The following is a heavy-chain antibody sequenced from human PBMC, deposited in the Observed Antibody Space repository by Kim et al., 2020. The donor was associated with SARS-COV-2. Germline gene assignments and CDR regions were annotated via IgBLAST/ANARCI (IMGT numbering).Heavy chain of an antibody. J-gene: IGHJ4*01. Sequence: SETLSLTCTVSGGSISTTSYSWGWIRQPPGKGLEWIGNIYSSGSTYYSPSLRSRVTLSVDTSKNQFSLRLSSVTAADTALYYCATRAGVRGVSTYFDFWG. CDR1: GGSISTTSYS. D-gene: IGHD3-10*01. CDR2: IYSSGST. V-gene: IGHV4-39*01. CDR3: ATRAGVRGVSTYFDF.